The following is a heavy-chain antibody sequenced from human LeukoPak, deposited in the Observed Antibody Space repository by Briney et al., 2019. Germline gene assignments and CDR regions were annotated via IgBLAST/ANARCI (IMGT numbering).Heavy chain of an antibody. J-gene: IGHJ1*01. CDR2: IIPIFGTA. Sequence: ASVKVSCKASGDTFSSYAISWVRQAPGQGLEWMGGIIPIFGTANYAQKFQGRVTITADKSTSTAYMELSSLRSEDTAVYYCARYGDYEYFQHWGQGTLVTVSS. V-gene: IGHV1-69*06. D-gene: IGHD4-17*01. CDR1: GDTFSSYA. CDR3: ARYGDYEYFQH.